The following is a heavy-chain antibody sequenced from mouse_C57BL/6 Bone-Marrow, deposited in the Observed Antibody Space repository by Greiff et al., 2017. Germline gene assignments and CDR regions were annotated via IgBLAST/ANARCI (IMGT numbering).Heavy chain of an antibody. D-gene: IGHD1-1*01. J-gene: IGHJ3*01. CDR3: ARSDYYGSGTWFAY. V-gene: IGHV1-82*01. Sequence: VQLQQSGPELVKPGASVKISCKASGYAFSSSWMNWVKQRPGKGLEWIGRIYPGDGDTNYNGKFKGKATLTADKSSSTAYMQLSSLTSEDSAVYFCARSDYYGSGTWFAYWGQGTLVTVSA. CDR1: GYAFSSSW. CDR2: IYPGDGDT.